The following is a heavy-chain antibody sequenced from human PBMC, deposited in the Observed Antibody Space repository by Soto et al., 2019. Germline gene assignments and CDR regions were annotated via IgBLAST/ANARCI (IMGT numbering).Heavy chain of an antibody. CDR1: GGTFSNYP. CDR3: ASAAEHSYNFVGSGRFGLDY. D-gene: IGHD3-22*01. Sequence: QVQLVQSGAEVKKPGSSVKVSCKASGGTFSNYPISWVRQAPGQGLEWMGGIIPVFGTAHYAQKFQCRVTITSAESTSTAYMELSSLRSADTAVYSCASAAEHSYNFVGSGRFGLDYWGQGTQGTVSS. V-gene: IGHV1-69*01. J-gene: IGHJ4*02. CDR2: IIPVFGTA.